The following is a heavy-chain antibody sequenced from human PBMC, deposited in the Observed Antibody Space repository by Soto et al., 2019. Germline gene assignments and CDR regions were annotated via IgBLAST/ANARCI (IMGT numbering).Heavy chain of an antibody. CDR1: GFTFSSYG. D-gene: IGHD1-26*01. CDR2: ISYDGSNK. CDR3: AKSGWELLAERDYFDY. V-gene: IGHV3-30*18. J-gene: IGHJ4*02. Sequence: PGGSLRLSCAASGFTFSSYGMHWVRLAPGKGLEWVAVISYDGSNKYYADYVKGRFTISRDNSKNMLYLQMNSLRAEDTAVYYCAKSGWELLAERDYFDYWGQGT.